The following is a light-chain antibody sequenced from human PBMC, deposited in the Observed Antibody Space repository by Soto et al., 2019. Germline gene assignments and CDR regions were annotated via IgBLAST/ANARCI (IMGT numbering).Light chain of an antibody. CDR3: QQADSFQIT. Sequence: DIQMTQSPSSVSASVGDRFTISCRASEDINSRLAWYQQKPGNAPKLLIYAAFILQSGVPSRFSGYGSGTDFTLSISSLQPEDFATYYCQQADSFQITFDQGTRLEIK. J-gene: IGKJ5*01. CDR1: EDINSR. V-gene: IGKV1-12*01. CDR2: AAF.